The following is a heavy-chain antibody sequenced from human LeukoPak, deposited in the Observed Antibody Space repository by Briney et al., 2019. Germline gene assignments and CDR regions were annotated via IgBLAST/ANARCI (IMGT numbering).Heavy chain of an antibody. J-gene: IGHJ4*02. CDR1: GFTFSRNW. CDR3: ARVSVRGVLPPYFDY. CDR2: IKQDGSEK. V-gene: IGHV3-7*01. Sequence: GGSLRLSCAASGFTFSRNWMSWVRQAPGKGLEWVANIKQDGSEKYYVDSVKGRFTISRDNAKNSLYLQMNSLRAEDTAVYYCARVSVRGVLPPYFDYWGQGTLVTVSS. D-gene: IGHD3-10*01.